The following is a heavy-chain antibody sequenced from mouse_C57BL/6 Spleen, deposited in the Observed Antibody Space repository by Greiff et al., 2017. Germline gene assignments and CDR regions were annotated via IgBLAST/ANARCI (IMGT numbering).Heavy chain of an antibody. D-gene: IGHD1-1*01. CDR1: GYSITSGYY. CDR3: ARGEFITTVVGYFDV. Sequence: EVQLQESGPGLVKPSQSLSLTCSVTGYSITSGYYWNWIRQFPGNKLEWMGYISYDGSNNYNPSLKNRISITRDTSKNQFFLKLNSVTTEDTATYYCARGEFITTVVGYFDVWGTGTTVTVSS. V-gene: IGHV3-6*01. J-gene: IGHJ1*03. CDR2: ISYDGSN.